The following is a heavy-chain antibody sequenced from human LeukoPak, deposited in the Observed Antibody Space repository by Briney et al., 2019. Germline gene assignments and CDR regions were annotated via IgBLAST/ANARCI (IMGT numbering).Heavy chain of an antibody. CDR1: GYSFTNYW. J-gene: IGHJ4*02. D-gene: IGHD6-13*01. V-gene: IGHV5-51*01. CDR3: ARRSDLSSSWFFDY. Sequence: GESLKISCQGSGYSFTNYWIGWVRQKTGKGLEWMGIINPDDSDTRYSPSFEGQVTVSVDQSIRTAHLQWSSLKASDTAMYYCARRSDLSSSWFFDYWGQGTLVTVSS. CDR2: INPDDSDT.